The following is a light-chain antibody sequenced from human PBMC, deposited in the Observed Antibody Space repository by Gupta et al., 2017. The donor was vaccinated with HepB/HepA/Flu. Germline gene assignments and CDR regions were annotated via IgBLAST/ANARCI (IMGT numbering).Light chain of an antibody. Sequence: DIVMTQSPDSLAVSLGERATINCKSSQSVLYSSNNKNYLAWYQQKPGQPPKLLIYWASTRESGVPDRFSGSGSGTDFTLTISSLQAEDMAVYYCQQYDSTPRTFGQGTKLEMK. CDR2: WAS. CDR3: QQYDSTPRT. J-gene: IGKJ1*01. CDR1: QSVLYSSNNKNY. V-gene: IGKV4-1*01.